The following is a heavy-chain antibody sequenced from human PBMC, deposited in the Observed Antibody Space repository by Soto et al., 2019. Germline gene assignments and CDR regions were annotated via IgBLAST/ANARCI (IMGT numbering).Heavy chain of an antibody. CDR1: GGPLGRYY. J-gene: IGHJ5*02. CDR2: FYYSGST. D-gene: IGHD1-26*01. V-gene: IGHV4-59*08. CDR3: ARSDYATNSGNWFDP. Sequence: SETLTLTCTVSGGPLGRYYRNWTGQPPGKRLEWIGYFYYSGSTNYNPSLKSRVSISLDTSKNQFSLKLTSVTAADTAVYYCARSDYATNSGNWFDPWGQGTLVTVS.